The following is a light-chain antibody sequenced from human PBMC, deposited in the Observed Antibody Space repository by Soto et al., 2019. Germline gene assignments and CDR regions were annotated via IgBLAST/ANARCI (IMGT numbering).Light chain of an antibody. Sequence: DIQMTQSPSTLSASVGDRVSITCRASQSIGDWLAWYQQKPGKAPKLLIYKASNLQSGVPSRFSGSVSGTDFTLTISSLQPDDFATYYCQHYDGYSPTWTFGQGTKVDIK. CDR1: QSIGDW. J-gene: IGKJ1*01. V-gene: IGKV1-5*03. CDR3: QHYDGYSPTWT. CDR2: KAS.